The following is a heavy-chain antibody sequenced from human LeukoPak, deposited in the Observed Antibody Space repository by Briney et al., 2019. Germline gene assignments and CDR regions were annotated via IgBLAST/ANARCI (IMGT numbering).Heavy chain of an antibody. D-gene: IGHD3-22*01. J-gene: IGHJ4*02. CDR1: GFTFRSYV. CDR3: ARHERTMRFLEY. Sequence: GGSLRLSCAASGFTFRSYVMSWVRQAPGKGLEWVSAICVDGSGTYSADSVEGRFTNSRDNSRNTVFLQMNSLRAEDTAVYYCARHERTMRFLEYWGQGTLVTVSS. CDR2: ICVDGSGT. V-gene: IGHV3-23*01.